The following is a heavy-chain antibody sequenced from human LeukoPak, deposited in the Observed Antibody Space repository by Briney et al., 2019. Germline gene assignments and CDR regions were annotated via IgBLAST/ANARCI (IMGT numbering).Heavy chain of an antibody. CDR2: IIPIFGTA. D-gene: IGHD2-15*01. CDR1: GGTFSSYA. V-gene: IGHV1-69*01. CDR3: ARVPDIVVVVAAPLYYFDY. J-gene: IGHJ4*02. Sequence: SVKVSCKASGGTFSSYAISWVRQAPGQGLEWMGGIIPIFGTANYAQKFQGRVTITADESTSTAYMELRSLRSDDTAVYYCARVPDIVVVVAAPLYYFDYWGQGTLVTVSS.